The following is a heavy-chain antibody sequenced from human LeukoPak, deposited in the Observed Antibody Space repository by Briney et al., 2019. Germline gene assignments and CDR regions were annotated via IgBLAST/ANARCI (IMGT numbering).Heavy chain of an antibody. CDR3: AKDRYYYDSSGYPYFDY. CDR2: IATDGSFA. D-gene: IGHD3-22*01. J-gene: IGHJ4*02. Sequence: GGSLRLSCAASGFTFSSYSMNWVRQAPGKGLEWLAGIATDGSFAYYADSVRGRFTLSRDNSKNTLYLQMNSLRAEDTAVYYCAKDRYYYDSSGYPYFDYWGQGTLVTVSS. CDR1: GFTFSSYS. V-gene: IGHV3-30*18.